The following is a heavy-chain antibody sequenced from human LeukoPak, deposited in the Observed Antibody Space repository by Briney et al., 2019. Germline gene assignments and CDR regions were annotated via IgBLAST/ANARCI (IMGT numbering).Heavy chain of an antibody. V-gene: IGHV1-69*13. CDR1: GGTFSSYA. CDR3: ARVLIVVVPAAMGSFGDYYYYYMDV. CDR2: IIPIFGTA. J-gene: IGHJ6*03. D-gene: IGHD2-2*01. Sequence: SVKVSCKASGGTFSSYAISWVRQAPGQGLEWMGGIIPIFGTANYAQKFQGRVTITADESTSTAYMELSSLRSEDTAVYYCARVLIVVVPAAMGSFGDYYYYYMDVWGKGTTVTVSS.